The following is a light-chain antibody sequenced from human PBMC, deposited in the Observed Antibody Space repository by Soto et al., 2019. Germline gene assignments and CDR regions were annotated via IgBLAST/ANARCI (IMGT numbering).Light chain of an antibody. J-gene: IGKJ1*01. CDR3: QQYNSDSGT. CDR1: QSISSW. V-gene: IGKV1-5*03. CDR2: KAS. Sequence: DIQMTQSPSTLSASVGDRVSITCRASQSISSWLARYQQKPGKAPKLLIYKASTLESGAPSRFSGSGSGTESTLTITSLQPDDFATYYCQQYNSDSGTFGQGTKVDIK.